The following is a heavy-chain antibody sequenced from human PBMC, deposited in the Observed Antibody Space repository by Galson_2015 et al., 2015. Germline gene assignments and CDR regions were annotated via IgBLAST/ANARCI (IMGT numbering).Heavy chain of an antibody. CDR3: ARRRITIFGVVHLLDV. CDR2: INHSGST. V-gene: IGHV4-34*01. CDR1: GGSFSGYY. Sequence: SETLSLTCAVYGGSFSGYYRSWIRQPPGKGLEWIGEINHSGSTNYNPSLKSRVTISVDTSKNQFSLKLSSVTAADTAVYYCARRRITIFGVVHLLDVWGQGTTVTVSS. J-gene: IGHJ6*02. D-gene: IGHD3-3*01.